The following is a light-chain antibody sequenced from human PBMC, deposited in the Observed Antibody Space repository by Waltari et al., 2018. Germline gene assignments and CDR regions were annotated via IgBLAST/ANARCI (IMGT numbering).Light chain of an antibody. Sequence: DIVMTQSPDSLSVSLGERATINCKSSQSVLYNADNKNYLAWYQQKPGQPPKLLIYWASTRASGVPDRFSGSGSGTDVTLTISSLQAEDVAVYYCQQYYSTPQTFGQGTKLEIK. CDR3: QQYYSTPQT. CDR2: WAS. V-gene: IGKV4-1*01. CDR1: QSVLYNADNKNY. J-gene: IGKJ2*01.